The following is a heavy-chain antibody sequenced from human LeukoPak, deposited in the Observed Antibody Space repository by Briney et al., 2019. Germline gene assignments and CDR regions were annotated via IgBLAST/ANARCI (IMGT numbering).Heavy chain of an antibody. D-gene: IGHD3-10*01. CDR3: ARGLRVLLWFGELLGYNWFDP. Sequence: SETLSLTCAVYGGSFSGYYWSWIRQPPGKGPEWIGEINHSGSTNYNPSLKSRVTISVDTSKNQFSLKLSSVTAADTAVYYCARGLRVLLWFGELLGYNWFDPWGQGTLVTVSS. CDR1: GGSFSGYY. J-gene: IGHJ5*02. V-gene: IGHV4-34*01. CDR2: INHSGST.